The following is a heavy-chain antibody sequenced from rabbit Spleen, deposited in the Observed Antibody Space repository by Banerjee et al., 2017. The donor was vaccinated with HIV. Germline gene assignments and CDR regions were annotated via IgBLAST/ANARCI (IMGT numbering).Heavy chain of an antibody. Sequence: QSLEESGGDLVKPGASLTLTCTASGFSFSSSYWICWVRQAPGKGLEWIGCIDAGSSGFTYFASWAKGRFTISKTSSTTVTLQMTSLTAADTATYFCARGSATMTMVITGFYLTLWGQGTLVTVS. D-gene: IGHD2-1*01. J-gene: IGHJ4*01. CDR2: IDAGSSGFT. CDR1: GFSFSSSYW. V-gene: IGHV1S40*01. CDR3: ARGSATMTMVITGFYLTL.